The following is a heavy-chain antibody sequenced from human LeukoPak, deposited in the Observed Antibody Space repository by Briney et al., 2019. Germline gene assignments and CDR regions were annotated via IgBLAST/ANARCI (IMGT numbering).Heavy chain of an antibody. CDR1: GFTFSSYD. Sequence: GGSLRLSCAASGFTFSSYDMHWVRQAPGKGLEWVSAIGTAGDTYYPGSVKGRFTISRENAKNSLYLQMNSLRAGDTAVYYCARSLVYLRFLDVWGKGTTVTVSS. D-gene: IGHD5/OR15-5a*01. CDR3: ARSLVYLRFLDV. V-gene: IGHV3-13*01. CDR2: IGTAGDT. J-gene: IGHJ6*04.